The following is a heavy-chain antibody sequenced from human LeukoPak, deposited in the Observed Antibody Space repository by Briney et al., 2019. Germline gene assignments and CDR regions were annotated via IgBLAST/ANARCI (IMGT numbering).Heavy chain of an antibody. J-gene: IGHJ3*02. CDR3: ARHHRGQWLPYDAFDI. Sequence: SETLSLTCTVSGGSISSSSYYWGWIRQPPGKGLEWIGSIYYSGSTYYNPSLKSRVTISVDTSKNQFSLKLGSVTAADTAVYYCARHHRGQWLPYDAFDIWGQGTMVTVSS. V-gene: IGHV4-39*01. CDR2: IYYSGST. D-gene: IGHD6-19*01. CDR1: GGSISSSSYY.